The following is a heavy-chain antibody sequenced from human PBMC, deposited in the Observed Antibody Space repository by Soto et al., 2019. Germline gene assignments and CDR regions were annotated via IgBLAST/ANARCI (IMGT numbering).Heavy chain of an antibody. Sequence: SETLSLTCTVSRGSISSDLYYWSWIRQHPGKGLEWIGYIYYSGSTYYNPSLKSRVTISVDTSKNQFSLKLSSVTAADTAVYYCARGPGTMAKIDYWGQGTLVTVSS. CDR1: RGSISSDLYY. CDR3: ARGPGTMAKIDY. D-gene: IGHD3-10*01. V-gene: IGHV4-31*03. CDR2: IYYSGST. J-gene: IGHJ4*02.